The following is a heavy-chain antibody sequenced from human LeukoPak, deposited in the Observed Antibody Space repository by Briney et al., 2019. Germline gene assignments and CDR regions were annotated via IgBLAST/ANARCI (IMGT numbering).Heavy chain of an antibody. Sequence: ASVKVSCKASGYTFTSYGISWVRQAPGQGLEWMGWISAYNGNTNYAQKLQGRVTMTANTSINTAYMELSSLRSEDTAVYYCARMHYYDSGGSNWFDPWGQGTLVIVSS. D-gene: IGHD3-10*01. CDR3: ARMHYYDSGGSNWFDP. V-gene: IGHV1-18*01. CDR2: ISAYNGNT. CDR1: GYTFTSYG. J-gene: IGHJ5*02.